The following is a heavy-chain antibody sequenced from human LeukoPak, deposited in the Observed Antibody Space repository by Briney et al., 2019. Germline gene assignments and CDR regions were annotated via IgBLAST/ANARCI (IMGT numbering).Heavy chain of an antibody. CDR2: ISYDGSNK. CDR3: AKDSHYKLVVVPAAMYY. Sequence: GGSLRLSCAASGFTFSSYCMHWVRQAPGKGLEWVAVISYDGSNKYYADSVKGRFTISRDNSTNTLYLQMNSLRAEDTAVYYCAKDSHYKLVVVPAAMYYWGQGTLVTVSS. J-gene: IGHJ4*02. CDR1: GFTFSSYC. D-gene: IGHD2-2*01. V-gene: IGHV3-30*18.